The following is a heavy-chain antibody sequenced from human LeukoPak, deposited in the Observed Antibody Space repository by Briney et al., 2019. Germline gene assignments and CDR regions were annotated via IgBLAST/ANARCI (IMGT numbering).Heavy chain of an antibody. V-gene: IGHV3-23*01. CDR3: AKEIVIGQAIGY. D-gene: IGHD3-16*02. CDR2: ISGSSGST. Sequence: GGSLRLSCAASGFIFSGHVMHWVRQAPGKGLEWVSAISGSSGSTYYADSVKGRFTISRDNSKNTLYLQMNSLRAEDTAVYYCAKEIVIGQAIGYWGQGTLVTVSS. J-gene: IGHJ4*02. CDR1: GFIFSGHV.